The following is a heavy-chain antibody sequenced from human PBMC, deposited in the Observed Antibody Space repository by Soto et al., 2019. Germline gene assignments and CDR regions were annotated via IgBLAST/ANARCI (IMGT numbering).Heavy chain of an antibody. J-gene: IGHJ4*02. V-gene: IGHV3-11*01. CDR1: GFTLSDYD. D-gene: IGHD6-6*01. Sequence: QVQLVESGGGLVKPGGSLRLSCAASGFTLSDYDMSWIRQAPGKGLEWVSFVSSSGTTIYYADSVKGRFTISRDNAKNSLYLQMNSLRAEDTAVYYCARMGPRAARPSYWGQGTLVTVSS. CDR2: VSSSGTTI. CDR3: ARMGPRAARPSY.